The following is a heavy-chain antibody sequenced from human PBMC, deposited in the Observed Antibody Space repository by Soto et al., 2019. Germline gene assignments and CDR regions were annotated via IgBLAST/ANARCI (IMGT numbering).Heavy chain of an antibody. CDR2: IRSKAYGGTT. CDR1: GFIFGDYG. D-gene: IGHD3-10*01. V-gene: IGHV3-49*04. J-gene: IGHJ4*02. Sequence: GSLRLSCTASGFIFGDYGMSWVRQAPGKGLEWVGFIRSKAYGGTTEYAASVKGRFIISRDDSKSIAYLQMNSLKTEDTAVYYCTQNSGHPFEYGSGSYLDLWGQGTLVTVSS. CDR3: TQNSGHPFEYGSGSYLDL.